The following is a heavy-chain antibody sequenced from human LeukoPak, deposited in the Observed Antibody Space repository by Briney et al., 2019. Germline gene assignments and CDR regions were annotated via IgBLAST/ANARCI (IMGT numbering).Heavy chain of an antibody. CDR3: AFNHLFDY. CDR2: ISDSGDST. J-gene: IGHJ4*02. D-gene: IGHD1-14*01. CDR1: AFTFSRYA. V-gene: IGHV3-23*01. Sequence: GGSLRLSCAASAFTFSRYAMSWVRQAPGKGLEWVSAISDSGDSTYYADSVKGRFTISRDNSKNTLYLQMNSLRAEDTAVYYCAFNHLFDYWGQGTLVTVSS.